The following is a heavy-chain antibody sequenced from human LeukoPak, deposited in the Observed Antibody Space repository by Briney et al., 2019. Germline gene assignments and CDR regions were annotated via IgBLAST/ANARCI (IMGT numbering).Heavy chain of an antibody. V-gene: IGHV4-39*01. D-gene: IGHD5-18*01. Sequence: SETLSLTCTVSGGSISSSSYYWGWIRQPPGKGLEWIVSLFYSGSTYYDPSLKSRVTISVDTSKNQFSLKVTSVTAADTAVYYCARHSRYGLYYFDYWGQGTLVTVSS. J-gene: IGHJ4*02. CDR2: LFYSGST. CDR1: GGSISSSSYY. CDR3: ARHSRYGLYYFDY.